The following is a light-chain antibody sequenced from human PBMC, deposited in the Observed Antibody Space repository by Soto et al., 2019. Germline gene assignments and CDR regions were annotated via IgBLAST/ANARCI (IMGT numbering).Light chain of an antibody. CDR1: QGVSSF. Sequence: EIVLTQSPATLSLSPGERATLSCRASQGVSSFLAWCQRKPGQAPRLLIYDAPNRATGIPARFSGSGPGTYFTLTISSLEPEDFALYYSQHSSNWHGLTVGGGTKVESK. V-gene: IGKV3D-11*01. J-gene: IGKJ4*01. CDR2: DAP. CDR3: QHSSNWHGLT.